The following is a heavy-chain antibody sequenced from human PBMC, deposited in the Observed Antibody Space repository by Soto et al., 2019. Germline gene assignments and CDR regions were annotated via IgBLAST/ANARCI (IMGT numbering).Heavy chain of an antibody. CDR2: IKQDGSEK. Sequence: GGSLRLSCATSGFTISNFWMTWVRQAPGKGLEWVANIKQDGSEKYYVDSVKGRFTISRDNAKNSLYLQMNSLRAEDTAVYYCARAVTRPPDYWGQGTLVTVSS. V-gene: IGHV3-7*01. J-gene: IGHJ4*02. CDR3: ARAVTRPPDY. CDR1: GFTISNFW. D-gene: IGHD2-21*02.